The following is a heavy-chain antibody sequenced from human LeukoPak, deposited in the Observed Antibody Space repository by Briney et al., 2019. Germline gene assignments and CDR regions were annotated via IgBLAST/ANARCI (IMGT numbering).Heavy chain of an antibody. CDR3: ARDLPPLDY. V-gene: IGHV3-21*01. CDR1: GFTLRSYT. Sequence: GGSLRLSCAASGFTLRSYTMNWVRQAPGKGLEWVSSIGISSNKIYYADSVKGRFIISRDNSKNTLYLQMNSLRVEDTAVYYCARDLPPLDYWGQGILVTVSS. J-gene: IGHJ4*02. CDR2: IGISSNKI.